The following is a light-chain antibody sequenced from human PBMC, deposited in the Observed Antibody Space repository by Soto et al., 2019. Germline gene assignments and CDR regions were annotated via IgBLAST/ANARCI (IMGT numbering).Light chain of an antibody. CDR1: QSVLYGPNNKNY. CDR2: WAS. CDR3: QQYAGPPWT. V-gene: IGKV4-1*01. Sequence: DIVMTQFPDSLAVSLGERATINCQSSQSVLYGPNNKNYLGWFQQKSGQPPKFLIYWASTRESGVPARFSASGSGANFTLSINTLQAEDVAVYYCQQYAGPPWTFGQGTRVEIK. J-gene: IGKJ1*01.